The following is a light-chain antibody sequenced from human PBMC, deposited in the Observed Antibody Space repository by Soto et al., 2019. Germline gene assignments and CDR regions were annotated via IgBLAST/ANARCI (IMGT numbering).Light chain of an antibody. V-gene: IGKV3-20*01. Sequence: EIVLTQSPATLSLSPGDRATLSCTASQSASSSYLAWYQQRPGQAPRLLIYGASSRAPGIPDRFSGSGSGTDFTLTISRLEPEDFAVYYCQQYGSSPQTFGQGTKVEIK. CDR2: GAS. CDR1: QSASSSY. CDR3: QQYGSSPQT. J-gene: IGKJ1*01.